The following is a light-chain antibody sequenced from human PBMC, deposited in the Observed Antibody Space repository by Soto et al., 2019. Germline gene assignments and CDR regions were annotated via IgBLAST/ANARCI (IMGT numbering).Light chain of an antibody. J-gene: IGKJ4*01. V-gene: IGKV1-33*01. CDR3: QQYDNLPLI. CDR1: QDISNY. Sequence: DLQMTSSPSSLSASVGDRVTITCQASQDISNYLNWYQQKPGKAPKLLIYDASNLETGVPARFSGSGSGTHFTFTISSLRPEDIATYYCQQYDNLPLIVGGGTKVEIK. CDR2: DAS.